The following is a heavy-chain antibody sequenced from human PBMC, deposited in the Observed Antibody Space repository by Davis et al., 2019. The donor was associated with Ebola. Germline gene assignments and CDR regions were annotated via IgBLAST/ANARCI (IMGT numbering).Heavy chain of an antibody. D-gene: IGHD6-13*01. V-gene: IGHV3-74*01. CDR2: IRGDGTIT. CDR3: SSWVSSHFDF. J-gene: IGHJ4*02. Sequence: GESLKISCAASGFTFSSYWMHWARQAPGKGLVWVSRIRGDGTITTYADSVKGRFTISRDNAKNTLFLQMDSLRPEDTAMYYCSSWVSSHFDFWGRGTLVTVSS. CDR1: GFTFSSYW.